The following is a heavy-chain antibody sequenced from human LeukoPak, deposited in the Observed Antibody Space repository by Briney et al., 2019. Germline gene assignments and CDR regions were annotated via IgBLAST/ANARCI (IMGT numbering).Heavy chain of an antibody. Sequence: GGSLRLSCAASGFTVSSNYMSWVRQAPEKGLEWVSVIYSGGSTYYADSVKGRFTISRDNSKNTLYLQMNSLRAEDTAVYYCARAALRGTYFDYWGQGTLVTVSS. V-gene: IGHV3-66*01. CDR3: ARAALRGTYFDY. CDR1: GFTVSSNY. D-gene: IGHD3-10*01. CDR2: IYSGGST. J-gene: IGHJ4*02.